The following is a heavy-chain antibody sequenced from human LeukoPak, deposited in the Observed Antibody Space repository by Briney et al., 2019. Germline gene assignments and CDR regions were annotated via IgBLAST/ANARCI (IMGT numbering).Heavy chain of an antibody. CDR3: ARPGADCGSAGCYTYPYYGLDV. D-gene: IGHD2-2*02. J-gene: IGHJ6*02. CDR1: GYSFSGHG. CDR2: ISAYNGNT. Sequence: ASVKVSCKASGYSFSGHGINWVRQAPGQGLEWMGWISAYNGNTKYAQNLQGRVTMTTDISTSTAYMELRSLRSDDTAVYYCARPGADCGSAGCYTYPYYGLDVWGQGTTVTVSS. V-gene: IGHV1-18*01.